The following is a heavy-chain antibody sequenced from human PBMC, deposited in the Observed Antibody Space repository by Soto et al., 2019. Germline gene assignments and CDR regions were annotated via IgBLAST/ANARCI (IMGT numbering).Heavy chain of an antibody. Sequence: EVHLLESGGALVQPGGSLRLSCAASGAPGFTFSSYAMSWVRQAPGKGLEWVSAISGSASKTFYADSMKGRFTISRDNAKNSLYLEMNSLRAEDTAVYYCARESEDLTSNFDYWGQGTLVTVSS. CDR3: ARESEDLTSNFDY. CDR2: ISGSASKT. V-gene: IGHV3-23*01. CDR1: GAPGFTFSSYA. J-gene: IGHJ4*02.